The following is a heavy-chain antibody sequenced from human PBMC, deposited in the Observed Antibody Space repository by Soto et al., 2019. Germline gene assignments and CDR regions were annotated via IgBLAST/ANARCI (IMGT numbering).Heavy chain of an antibody. CDR2: ISYDGSNK. CDR1: GFTFSSYA. V-gene: IGHV3-30*04. J-gene: IGHJ6*02. CDR3: AREMVVPAAIGHDYYYGMDV. Sequence: GGSLRLSCAASGFTFSSYAMHWVRQAPGKGLEWVAVISYDGSNKYYADPVKGRFTISRDNSKNTLYLQMNSLRAEDTAVYYCAREMVVPAAIGHDYYYGMDVWGQGTTVTVSS. D-gene: IGHD2-2*02.